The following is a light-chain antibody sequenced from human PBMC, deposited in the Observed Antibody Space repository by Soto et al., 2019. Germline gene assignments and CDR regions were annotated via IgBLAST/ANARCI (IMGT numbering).Light chain of an antibody. CDR1: TSNIGRSY. J-gene: IGLJ2*01. Sequence: QSVLTQPPSVSAAPGQRVTISCSGSTSNIGRSYVSWYQQLPGTAPKLLINDNDKRPSGIPDRFSGYKSGTSATLDITALQNGDEADYYCGSWDMRRTAGVFGGGTKLTVL. CDR2: DND. V-gene: IGLV1-51*01. CDR3: GSWDMRRTAGV.